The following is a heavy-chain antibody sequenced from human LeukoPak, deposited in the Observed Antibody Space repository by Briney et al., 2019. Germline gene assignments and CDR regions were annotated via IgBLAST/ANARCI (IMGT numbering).Heavy chain of an antibody. V-gene: IGHV3-21*01. Sequence: GGSLRLSCAASGFTFSSYTMNWVRQAPGKGLEWVSSISSSSTYIYYADSVEGRFTISRDNAENSLFMEMNSLRAEDTAVYYCARDLGTTMITSLGYWGQGTLVTVSS. CDR1: GFTFSSYT. J-gene: IGHJ4*02. CDR2: ISSSSTYI. CDR3: ARDLGTTMITSLGY. D-gene: IGHD3-22*01.